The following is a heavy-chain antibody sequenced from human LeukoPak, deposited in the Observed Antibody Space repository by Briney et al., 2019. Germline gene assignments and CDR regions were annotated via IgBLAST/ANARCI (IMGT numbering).Heavy chain of an antibody. CDR3: ARGMDAAMAPFDY. CDR1: GGSINGYY. J-gene: IGHJ4*02. CDR2: IYYSGST. Sequence: SETLSLTCTVSGGSINGYYWNWIRQPSGKGLEWIGYIYYSGSTDYNPSLESRATISLDTSKNQFSLKLRSVTAADTAVYYCARGMDAAMAPFDYWGQGTLVSVSS. D-gene: IGHD5-18*01. V-gene: IGHV4-59*01.